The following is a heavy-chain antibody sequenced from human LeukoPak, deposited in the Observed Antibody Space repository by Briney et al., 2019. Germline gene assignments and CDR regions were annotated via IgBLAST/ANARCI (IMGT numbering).Heavy chain of an antibody. Sequence: SETLSLTCTVSGGPVSSGSYYWSWIRQPPGKGLEWIGYIYYSGSTNYNPSLKSRVTISVDTSKNQFSLKLSSVTAAGTAVYYCARGGSGSYGVDYWGQGTLVTVSS. CDR1: GGPVSSGSYY. D-gene: IGHD3-10*01. CDR2: IYYSGST. J-gene: IGHJ4*02. CDR3: ARGGSGSYGVDY. V-gene: IGHV4-61*01.